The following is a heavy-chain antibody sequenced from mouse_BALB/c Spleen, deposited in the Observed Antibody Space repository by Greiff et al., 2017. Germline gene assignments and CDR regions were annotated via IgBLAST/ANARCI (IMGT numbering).Heavy chain of an antibody. CDR2: IDPANGNT. CDR3: APDSSGYDAMDY. J-gene: IGHJ4*01. D-gene: IGHD3-2*01. CDR1: GFNIKDTY. V-gene: IGHV14-3*02. Sequence: VQLQQSGAELVKPGASVKLSCTASGFNIKDTYMHWVKQRPEQGLEWIGRIDPANGNTKYDPKFQGKATITADTSSNTAYLQLSSLTSEDTAVYYCAPDSSGYDAMDYWGQGTSVTVSS.